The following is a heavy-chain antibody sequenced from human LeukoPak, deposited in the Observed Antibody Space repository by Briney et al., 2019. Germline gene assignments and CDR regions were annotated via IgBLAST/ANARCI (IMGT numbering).Heavy chain of an antibody. D-gene: IGHD3/OR15-3a*01. CDR3: ARTRTDFVGYYFDY. CDR2: ITYDGSNK. V-gene: IGHV3-30*04. CDR1: GFTFSSYA. Sequence: GGSLRLSCAASGFTFSSYAIHWVRQAPGKGLEWVAVITYDGSNKYYADSVKGRFTISRDNSKNTLYLQMNSLRAEDTAVYYCARTRTDFVGYYFDYWGQGTLVTVSS. J-gene: IGHJ4*02.